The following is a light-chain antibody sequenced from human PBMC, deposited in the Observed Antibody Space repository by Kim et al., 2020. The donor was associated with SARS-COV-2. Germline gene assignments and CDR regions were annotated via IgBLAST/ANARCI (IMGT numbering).Light chain of an antibody. CDR2: GKS. V-gene: IGLV3-19*01. CDR3: NSRDSNTNHLV. J-gene: IGLJ2*01. Sequence: ALGQTVSITCQGDSLSNYYSSWYRQKPGQAPVVVIYGKSNRLSGIPDPFSGSNSGDTASLTITGAQAEDEADYYCNSRDSNTNHLVFGGGTKLTVL. CDR1: SLSNYY.